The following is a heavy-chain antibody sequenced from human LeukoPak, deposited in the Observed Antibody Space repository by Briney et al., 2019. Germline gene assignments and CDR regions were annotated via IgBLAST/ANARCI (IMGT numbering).Heavy chain of an antibody. Sequence: SVKVSCKAFGGTFSSYAISWVRQAPGQGLEWMGGIIPIFGTANYAQKFQGRVTITADESTSTAYKELSSLRSEDTAVYYCARGNYYYYGMDVWGQGTTVTVSS. CDR1: GGTFSSYA. CDR3: ARGNYYYYGMDV. J-gene: IGHJ6*02. V-gene: IGHV1-69*13. CDR2: IIPIFGTA.